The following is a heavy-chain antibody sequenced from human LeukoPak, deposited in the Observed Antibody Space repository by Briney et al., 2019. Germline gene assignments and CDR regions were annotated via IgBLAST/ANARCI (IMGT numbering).Heavy chain of an antibody. CDR2: IYHTEST. Sequence: SETLSLTCAVSGYSISSGYYWGWIRQPPGKGLEWIGSIYHTESTYYNPSFKSRVIISVDTSKNHFSLKLGSVTAADTAVYYCARHSYSGNYLYHFDYWGQGTLVTVSS. D-gene: IGHD1-26*01. V-gene: IGHV4-38-2*01. J-gene: IGHJ4*02. CDR1: GYSISSGYY. CDR3: ARHSYSGNYLYHFDY.